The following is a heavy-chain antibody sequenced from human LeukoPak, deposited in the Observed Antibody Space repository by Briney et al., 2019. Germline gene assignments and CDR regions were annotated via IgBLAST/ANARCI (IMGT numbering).Heavy chain of an antibody. CDR2: ISGSGGST. CDR3: AKDLWYGSGSYTAEQEVY. Sequence: PGGSLRLSCAASGFTFSSYAMSWVRQAPGKELEWVSAISGSGGSTYYADSVKGRFTISRDNSKNTLYLQMNSLRAEDTAVYYCAKDLWYGSGSYTAEQEVYWGQGTLVTVSS. V-gene: IGHV3-23*01. D-gene: IGHD3-10*01. CDR1: GFTFSSYA. J-gene: IGHJ4*02.